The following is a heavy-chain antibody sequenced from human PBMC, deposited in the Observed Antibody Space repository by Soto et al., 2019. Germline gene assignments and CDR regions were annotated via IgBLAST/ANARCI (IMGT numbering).Heavy chain of an antibody. Sequence: APEKVSCKASGYSVANYFMHWVRQAPGQGLEWLGVSNPSAGSTTYAQKFQGRVTMTWDTSTNTVYIDLRSLRSEDTAIFYCARGCSLPAFCYFCGMDVCG. J-gene: IGHJ6*02. D-gene: IGHD2-15*01. CDR1: GYSVANYF. V-gene: IGHV1-46*01. CDR2: SNPSAGST. CDR3: ARGCSLPAFCYFCGMDV.